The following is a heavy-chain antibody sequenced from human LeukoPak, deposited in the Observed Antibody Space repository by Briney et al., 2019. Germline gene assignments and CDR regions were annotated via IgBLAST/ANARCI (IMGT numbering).Heavy chain of an antibody. CDR1: RGSLSSGSYY. V-gene: IGHV4-61*02. D-gene: IGHD3-10*01. J-gene: IGHJ5*02. Sequence: PSETLSLTRTDSRGSLSSGSYYWSWIRQPAGKGLEWIGRIYTSGSTNYNPSLKSRVTISVDTSNNQFSLNLGSVTAADTAVYYCARGRGGVLLWFGDPNWFDPWGQGTLVTVSS. CDR3: ARGRGGVLLWFGDPNWFDP. CDR2: IYTSGST.